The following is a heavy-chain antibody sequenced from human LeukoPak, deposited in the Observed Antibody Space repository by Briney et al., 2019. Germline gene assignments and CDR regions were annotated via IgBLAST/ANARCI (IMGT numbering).Heavy chain of an antibody. CDR1: GGSISSYY. Sequence: PSETLSLTCTVSGGSISSYYWSWIRQPPGKGLEWIGYIYYSGSTNYNPSLESRVTISVDTSKNQFSLKLSSVTAADTAVYYCARRNVPPLTTFDIWGQGTMVTASS. J-gene: IGHJ3*02. V-gene: IGHV4-59*01. CDR2: IYYSGST. CDR3: ARRNVPPLTTFDI. D-gene: IGHD2-2*01.